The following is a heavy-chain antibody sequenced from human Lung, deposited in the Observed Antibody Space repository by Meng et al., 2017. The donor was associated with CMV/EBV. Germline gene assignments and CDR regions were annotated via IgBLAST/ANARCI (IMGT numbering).Heavy chain of an antibody. V-gene: IGHV4-34*01. CDR3: ARPQRIYYYDSSGPIDY. CDR2: LNHSGST. CDR1: VGSFSAYY. D-gene: IGHD3-22*01. Sequence: VGSFSAYYWGWIRRPPGKGLEWIGELNHSGSTNYNPSLKSRVTISVDTSKNQFSLKLSSVTAADTAVYYCARPQRIYYYDSSGPIDYWGQGTLVTVSS. J-gene: IGHJ4*02.